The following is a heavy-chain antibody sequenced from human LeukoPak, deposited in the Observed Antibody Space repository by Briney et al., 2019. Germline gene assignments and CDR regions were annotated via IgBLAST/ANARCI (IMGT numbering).Heavy chain of an antibody. CDR1: GFTVSSNY. CDR3: ARGNSGSYYGPIDY. V-gene: IGHV3-66*01. CDR2: IYSGGST. J-gene: IGHJ4*02. Sequence: PGGSLRLSCAASGFTVSSNYMSWVRQAPGKGLEWVSVIYSGGSTYYADSVKGRFTISRDNSKNTLYLQMNSLRAEDTAVYYCARGNSGSYYGPIDYWGQGTLVTVSS. D-gene: IGHD1-26*01.